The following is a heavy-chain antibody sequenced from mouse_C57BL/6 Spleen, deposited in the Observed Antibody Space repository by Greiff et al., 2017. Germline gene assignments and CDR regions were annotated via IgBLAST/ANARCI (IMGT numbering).Heavy chain of an antibody. V-gene: IGHV5-9*01. CDR2: ISGGGGNT. CDR3: ARQLNFDY. Sequence: DVHLVESGGGLVKPGGSLKLSCAASGFTFSSYTMSWVRQTPEKRLEWVATISGGGGNTYYPDSVKGRFTISRDNAKNTLYLQMSSLRSEDTALYYCARQLNFDYWGQGTTLTVSS. J-gene: IGHJ2*01. CDR1: GFTFSSYT.